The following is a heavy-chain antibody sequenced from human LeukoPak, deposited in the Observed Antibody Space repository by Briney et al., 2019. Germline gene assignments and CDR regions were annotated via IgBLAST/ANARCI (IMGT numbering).Heavy chain of an antibody. CDR3: ARDPNFDW. J-gene: IGHJ4*02. CDR1: GFTFSNYA. Sequence: GGSLRLSCAASGFTFSNYAMSWVRQAPGKGLEWVSAITSDGDYTYYADSVKGRFTISRDNSKNTLYLQMNSLRAEDTAVYYCARDPNFDWWGQGTLVTVSS. CDR2: ITSDGDYT. D-gene: IGHD2-8*01. V-gene: IGHV3-23*01.